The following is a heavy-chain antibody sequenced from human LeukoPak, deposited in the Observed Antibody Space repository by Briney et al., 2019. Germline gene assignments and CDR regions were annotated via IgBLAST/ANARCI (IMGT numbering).Heavy chain of an antibody. Sequence: ASEKVSCKASGYTFTSYDINWVRQATGQGLEWMGWMNPNSGNTGYAQKFQGRVTITRNTSISTAYMELSSLRSEDTAVYYCARGRSTSDWFDPWGQGTLVTVSS. D-gene: IGHD2-2*01. V-gene: IGHV1-8*03. CDR3: ARGRSTSDWFDP. J-gene: IGHJ5*02. CDR2: MNPNSGNT. CDR1: GYTFTSYD.